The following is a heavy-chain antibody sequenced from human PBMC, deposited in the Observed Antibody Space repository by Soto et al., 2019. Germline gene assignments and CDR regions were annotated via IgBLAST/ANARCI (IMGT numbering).Heavy chain of an antibody. CDR3: ATERLGFCDSDNCYRHYFDS. D-gene: IGHD2-21*02. CDR1: GDTLSELS. CDR2: FDPEDDEI. J-gene: IGHJ4*02. Sequence: GASVKVSCKVSGDTLSELSIHWVRQAPGKGLEWMGRFDPEDDEIVYAQKFQGRVTMTEDTSKDTSYMEVTSLTSEDTAVYYCATERLGFCDSDNCYRHYFDSWGQGSLVTVSS. V-gene: IGHV1-24*01.